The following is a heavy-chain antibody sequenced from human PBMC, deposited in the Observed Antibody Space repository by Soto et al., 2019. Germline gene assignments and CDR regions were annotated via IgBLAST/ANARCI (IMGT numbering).Heavy chain of an antibody. Sequence: QVQLQESGPGLVKPSETLSLTCTVSGGSISNYYWSWLRQPPGKGLEWIAYIYSSGTTNYNPSLLSRVTLSVDTSKNQFSLKLSSVTAADTAVYYCARSDKQLDYYLYYMGVWGKGTTVTVSS. CDR3: ARSDKQLDYYLYYMGV. V-gene: IGHV4-59*01. J-gene: IGHJ6*03. CDR2: IYSSGTT. CDR1: GGSISNYY. D-gene: IGHD6-6*01.